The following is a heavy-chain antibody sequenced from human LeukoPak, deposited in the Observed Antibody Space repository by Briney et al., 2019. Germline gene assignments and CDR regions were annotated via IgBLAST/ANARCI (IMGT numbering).Heavy chain of an antibody. Sequence: GGSLRLSCAASGFTFNSYWMHWVRQAPGKGLVWVSHIINDGSRTSYVDSVKGRFTISRDNAKNTVYLQMNSLRAEDTAVYYCARSDGGFDYWGQGTLVTVSA. CDR1: GFTFNSYW. J-gene: IGHJ4*02. V-gene: IGHV3-74*01. CDR3: ARSDGGFDY. CDR2: IINDGSRT. D-gene: IGHD5-24*01.